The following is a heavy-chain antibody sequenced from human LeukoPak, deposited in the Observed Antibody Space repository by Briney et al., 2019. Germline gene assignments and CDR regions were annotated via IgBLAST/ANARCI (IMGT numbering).Heavy chain of an antibody. J-gene: IGHJ4*02. D-gene: IGHD6-6*01. V-gene: IGHV4-59*01. CDR3: ARENAGVSSVFDY. CDR2: IYYSGST. CDR1: GGSISSYY. Sequence: SETLSLTCTVSGGSISSYYWSWIRQPPGKRLEWIGYIYYSGSTNYNPSLKSRVTISVDTSKNQFSLKLSSVTAADTAVYYCARENAGVSSVFDYWGQGTLVTVSS.